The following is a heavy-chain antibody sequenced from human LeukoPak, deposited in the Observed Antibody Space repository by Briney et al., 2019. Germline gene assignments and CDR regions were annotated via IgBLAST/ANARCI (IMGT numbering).Heavy chain of an antibody. CDR2: IYYSGST. V-gene: IGHV4-31*03. D-gene: IGHD3-10*01. CDR1: GGSISSGGYY. Sequence: SETLSLTCTVSGGSISSGGYYWSWIRQHPGKGLEWIGYIYYSGSTYYNPSLKSRVIISVDTSKNQFSLKLNSVTAADTAVYYCATYGSGSYRFDPWGQGTLVTVSS. J-gene: IGHJ5*02. CDR3: ATYGSGSYRFDP.